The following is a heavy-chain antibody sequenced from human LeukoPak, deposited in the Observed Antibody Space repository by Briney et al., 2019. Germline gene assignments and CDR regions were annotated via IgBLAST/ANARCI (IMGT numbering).Heavy chain of an antibody. CDR3: ARVAYGDYFYV. V-gene: IGHV1-46*01. CDR2: INPSGGST. Sequence: ASVKVSCKASGYTFTDYYMHWVRHAPGQGLEWMGVINPSGGSTTYAQNFQDRVTMTRDTSTSTVYMELSSLRSEDTAVYYCARVAYGDYFYVWGQGTLVTVTS. CDR1: GYTFTDYY. J-gene: IGHJ4*02. D-gene: IGHD3-10*01.